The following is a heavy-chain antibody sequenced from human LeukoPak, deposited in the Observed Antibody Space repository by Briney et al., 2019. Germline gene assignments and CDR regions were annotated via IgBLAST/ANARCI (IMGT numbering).Heavy chain of an antibody. J-gene: IGHJ4*02. Sequence: GGSLRLSCAASGFTFTNYAMTWVRQAPGKGLEWVSLIIGSSGATFYADSVKGRFTISRDNSKYTLYLQMNSLRAEDTAVYYCAKGAYDYVEIGYFDSWGQGTLVTVSS. CDR1: GFTFTNYA. V-gene: IGHV3-23*01. CDR2: IIGSSGAT. CDR3: AKGAYDYVEIGYFDS. D-gene: IGHD5-12*01.